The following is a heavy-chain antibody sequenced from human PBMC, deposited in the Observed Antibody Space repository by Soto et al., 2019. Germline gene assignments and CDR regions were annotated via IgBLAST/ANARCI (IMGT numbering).Heavy chain of an antibody. Sequence: ASVKVSCKVSGYTLTELSMHWVRQAPGKGLEWMGGFDPEDGETIYAQKFQGRVTMTRDTSTSTVYMELSSLRSEDTAVYYCARAYSSRAANGMDVWGKGTTVNVSS. CDR2: FDPEDGET. D-gene: IGHD6-13*01. J-gene: IGHJ6*03. CDR1: GYTLTELS. CDR3: ARAYSSRAANGMDV. V-gene: IGHV1-24*01.